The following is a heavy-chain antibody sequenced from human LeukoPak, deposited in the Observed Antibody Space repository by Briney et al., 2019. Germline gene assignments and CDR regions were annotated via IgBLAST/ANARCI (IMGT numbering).Heavy chain of an antibody. CDR1: GFSLSTSGVS. CDR2: IYWDDNK. J-gene: IGHJ4*02. V-gene: IGHV2-5*02. CDR3: AHSFGGATRFDY. D-gene: IGHD3-16*01. Sequence: SGPTLVNPTQTLTLTCTFSGFSLSTSGVSVGWIRQPPGKALEWLALIYWDDNKRYSPSLKSRLTLTKETSKNQVVLTLTNMDPVDTATYYCAHSFGGATRFDYWGQGTLVTVSS.